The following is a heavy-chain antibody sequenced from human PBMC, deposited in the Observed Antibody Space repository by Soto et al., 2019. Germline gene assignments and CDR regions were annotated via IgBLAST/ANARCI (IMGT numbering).Heavy chain of an antibody. J-gene: IGHJ4*02. CDR1: GFTFSSYA. V-gene: IGHV3-30-3*01. Sequence: QVQLVESGGGVVQPGRSLRLSCAASGFTFSSYAMHWVRQAPGKGLEWVAVISYDGSNKYYADSVKGRFTISRDNSKNTLDLQMNSLRAEDTAVYYCARTLVDIVVVPAAGFDYWGQGTLVTVSS. CDR3: ARTLVDIVVVPAAGFDY. CDR2: ISYDGSNK. D-gene: IGHD2-2*01.